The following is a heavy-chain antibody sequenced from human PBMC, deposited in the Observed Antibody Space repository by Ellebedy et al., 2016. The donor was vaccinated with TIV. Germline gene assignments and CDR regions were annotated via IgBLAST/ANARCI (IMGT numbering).Heavy chain of an antibody. CDR3: ARVGEVAATPCSY. J-gene: IGHJ4*02. Sequence: GESLKISCKGSGYSFTTYLIGWVRQMSGKGLEWMGIIYPGDSDTRYSPSFQGQVTISADKSISTAYLQWSSLKASDTARYYCARVGEVAATPCSYWGQGTLVTVSS. CDR1: GYSFTTYL. D-gene: IGHD2-15*01. CDR2: IYPGDSDT. V-gene: IGHV5-51*01.